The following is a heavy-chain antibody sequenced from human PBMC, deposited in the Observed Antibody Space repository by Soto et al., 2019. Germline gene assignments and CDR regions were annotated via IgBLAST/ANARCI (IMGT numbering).Heavy chain of an antibody. CDR1: GGSFSGYY. Sequence: PSETLSLTCAVYGGSFSGYYWTWIRQPPGTGLEWIGEINHSGSTNYNPSPKSRVTISVDGSKNQFSLKLNSVTAADTAVYFCARLTGDPDYWGQGILVTVSS. J-gene: IGHJ4*02. D-gene: IGHD7-27*01. CDR2: INHSGST. CDR3: ARLTGDPDY. V-gene: IGHV4-34*01.